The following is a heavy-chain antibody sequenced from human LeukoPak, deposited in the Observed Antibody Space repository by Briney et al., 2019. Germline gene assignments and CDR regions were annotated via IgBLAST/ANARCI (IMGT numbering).Heavy chain of an antibody. CDR1: GYTFTGYY. CDR3: ARGVDLYSNYFDY. Sequence: GASVKVSCKASGYTFTGYYLHWFRQAPGQGLEWMGAVNPITGDTNTAQKFQGDVTMTRDTSISTAYMEVSRLRSDDTAVFYCARGVDLYSNYFDYWGQGTRVTVSS. CDR2: VNPITGDT. J-gene: IGHJ4*02. V-gene: IGHV1-2*02. D-gene: IGHD3-16*02.